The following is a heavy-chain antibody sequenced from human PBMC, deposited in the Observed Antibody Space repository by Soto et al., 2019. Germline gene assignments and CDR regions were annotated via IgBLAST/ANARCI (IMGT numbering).Heavy chain of an antibody. CDR1: GFTVRSND. CDR2: IYSGGST. Sequence: GGSQRLSCAASGFTVRSNDRSWVRQAPGKGLEWVSVIYSGGSTYYADSVKGRFTISRHNSKNTLYLQMNSLRAEDTAVYYCARDVGAARPYWGQGTLVTVSS. D-gene: IGHD6-6*01. J-gene: IGHJ4*02. V-gene: IGHV3-53*04. CDR3: ARDVGAARPY.